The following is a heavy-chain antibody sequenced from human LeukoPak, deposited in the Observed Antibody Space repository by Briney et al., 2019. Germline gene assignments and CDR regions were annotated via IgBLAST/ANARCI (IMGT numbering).Heavy chain of an antibody. V-gene: IGHV3-74*01. D-gene: IGHD4-23*01. J-gene: IGHJ4*02. CDR3: SRERWRSRY. CDR1: GFTFSSHW. CDR2: INTDGSTT. Sequence: PGGSLRLSCAASGFTFSSHWMYWVRQAPGKGLVCVSRINTDGSTTSYADSVKGRFTISRDNAKNSLYLQMNSLRAEDTAVYYCSRERWRSRYWGQGTVVTVSS.